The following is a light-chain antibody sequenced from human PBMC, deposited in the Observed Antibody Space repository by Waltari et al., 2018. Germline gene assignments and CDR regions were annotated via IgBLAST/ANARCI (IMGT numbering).Light chain of an antibody. CDR2: EAS. CDR3: QKYGTLPAT. V-gene: IGKV3-20*01. J-gene: IGKJ1*01. Sequence: SCRASQSVSRFLAWYQQKPGQAPRLLIYEASSRATDIPDRFSGSGSGTDFSLTISRLEPEDFAVHYCQKYGTLPATFGQGTKVEIK. CDR1: QSVSRF.